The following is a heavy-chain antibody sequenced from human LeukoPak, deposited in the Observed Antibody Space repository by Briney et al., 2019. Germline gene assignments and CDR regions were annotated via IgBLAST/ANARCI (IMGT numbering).Heavy chain of an antibody. CDR3: ARQSYSYYGSGGYDNWFDP. CDR2: IYPGDSDT. D-gene: IGHD3-10*01. CDR1: GYSFTSYW. Sequence: HGESLKISCKGSGYSFTSYWIGWVRHMPGKGLEWMGIIYPGDSDTRYSPSFQGQVTISADKSISTAYLQWSSLKASDTAMYYCARQSYSYYGSGGYDNWFDPWGQGTLVTVSS. J-gene: IGHJ5*02. V-gene: IGHV5-51*01.